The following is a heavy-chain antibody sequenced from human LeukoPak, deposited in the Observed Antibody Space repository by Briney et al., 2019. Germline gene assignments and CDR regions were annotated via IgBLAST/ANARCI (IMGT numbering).Heavy chain of an antibody. V-gene: IGHV3-48*04. CDR2: ISTSSINI. Sequence: GGSLRLSCAASGFTFSSYSMNWVRQAPGKGLEWVSYISTSSINIYYADSVKGRFTISRDNAKSSLYLQMNSLRAEDTAVYYCARDVSHCINGACSGYWGQGTLVSVSS. J-gene: IGHJ4*02. CDR3: ARDVSHCINGACSGY. CDR1: GFTFSSYS. D-gene: IGHD2-8*01.